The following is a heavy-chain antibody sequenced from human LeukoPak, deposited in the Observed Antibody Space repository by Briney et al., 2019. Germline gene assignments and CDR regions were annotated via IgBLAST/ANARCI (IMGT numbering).Heavy chain of an antibody. CDR1: GGSLSGYY. CDR3: ARRKGYVGWFDP. D-gene: IGHD1-1*01. V-gene: IGHV4-34*01. Sequence: PSETLSLTCAVYGGSLSGYYWSWIRQPPGKGLEWIGEINHSGSTNYNPSLKSRVTISVDTSKNQFSLKLSSVTAADTAVYYCARRKGYVGWFDPWGQGTLVTVSS. CDR2: INHSGST. J-gene: IGHJ5*02.